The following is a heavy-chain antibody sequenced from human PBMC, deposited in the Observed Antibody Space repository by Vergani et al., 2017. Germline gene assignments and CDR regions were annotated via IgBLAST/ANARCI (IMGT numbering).Heavy chain of an antibody. V-gene: IGHV4-61*02. Sequence: QVQLQESGPGLVKPSQTLSLTCTVSGGSISSGSYYWSWIRQPAGKGLEWIGRIYTSGSTNYNPSLKSRVTISVDTSKNQFSLKLSSVTAADTAVYYCARDRSYYYDSSGYYPDFDYWGQGTLVTVSS. J-gene: IGHJ4*02. CDR2: IYTSGST. CDR1: GGSISSGSYY. CDR3: ARDRSYYYDSSGYYPDFDY. D-gene: IGHD3-22*01.